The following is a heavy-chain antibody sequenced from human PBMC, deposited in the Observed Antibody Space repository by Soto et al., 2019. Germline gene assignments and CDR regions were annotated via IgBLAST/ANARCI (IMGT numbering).Heavy chain of an antibody. J-gene: IGHJ3*02. CDR1: GASISSYY. Sequence: SETLSLTCSVSGASISSYYWSWIRQPPGKGLEWLAYIYYSGSTSYNPSHKSRDYISLDTSMNQFSLKLSTVTAADTAVYYCARTYDDSGPNSGGYGFDIWGQGTMVT. V-gene: IGHV4-59*01. D-gene: IGHD3-22*01. CDR3: ARTYDDSGPNSGGYGFDI. CDR2: IYYSGST.